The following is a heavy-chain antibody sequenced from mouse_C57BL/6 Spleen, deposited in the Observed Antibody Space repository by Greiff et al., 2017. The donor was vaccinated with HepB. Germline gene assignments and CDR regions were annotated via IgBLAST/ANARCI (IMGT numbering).Heavy chain of an antibody. CDR3: ARERDGYYPFAY. V-gene: IGHV3-6*01. CDR2: ISYDGSN. D-gene: IGHD2-3*01. J-gene: IGHJ3*01. CDR1: GYSITSGYY. Sequence: ESGPGLVKPSQSLSLTCSVTGYSITSGYYWNWIRQFPGNKLEWMGYISYDGSNNYNPSLKNRISITRDTSKNQFFLKLNSVTTEDTATYYCARERDGYYPFAYWGQGTLVTVSA.